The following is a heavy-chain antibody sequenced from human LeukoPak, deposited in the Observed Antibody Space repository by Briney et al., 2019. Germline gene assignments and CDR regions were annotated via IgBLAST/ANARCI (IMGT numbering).Heavy chain of an antibody. D-gene: IGHD1-26*01. J-gene: IGHJ5*02. CDR1: GDSISSGTYY. CDR3: ARQEWELMGNWFDP. V-gene: IGHV4-39*01. Sequence: SETLSLTCTVSGDSISSGTYYWGWIRQPPGKGLEWIGSIFHSGSTYYNPSLRSRVTISVDTSKNQFSLKLSSVTAADTAVYYCARQEWELMGNWFDPWGQGTLVTVSS. CDR2: IFHSGST.